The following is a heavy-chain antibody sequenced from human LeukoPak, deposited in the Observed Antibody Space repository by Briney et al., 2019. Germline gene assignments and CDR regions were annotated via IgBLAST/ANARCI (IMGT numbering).Heavy chain of an antibody. CDR3: ARDTGYSYGLTYFDY. Sequence: GGSLRLSCAASGFTFNRYWMRWVRQAPGKGLVWVSRINSDGSSTSYADSVKGRFTISRDNAKNTLYLQMNSLRAEDTAVYYCARDTGYSYGLTYFDYWGQGTLVTVSS. D-gene: IGHD5-18*01. CDR1: GFTFNRYW. V-gene: IGHV3-74*01. J-gene: IGHJ4*02. CDR2: INSDGSST.